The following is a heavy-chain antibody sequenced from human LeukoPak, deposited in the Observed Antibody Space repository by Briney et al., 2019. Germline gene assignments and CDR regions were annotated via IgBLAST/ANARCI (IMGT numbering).Heavy chain of an antibody. V-gene: IGHV3-23*01. Sequence: PGGSLRLSCEASGFTFSSYAMNWVRQAPGKGLEWVSVVSGSGGSTYYADSVKGRFTVSRDHSKNTLYLQMNSLRAEDTAVYYCAKEAPIYYYGSGSQSEGYLDYWGQGTLVTVSS. CDR1: GFTFSSYA. CDR3: AKEAPIYYYGSGSQSEGYLDY. J-gene: IGHJ4*02. D-gene: IGHD3-10*01. CDR2: VSGSGGST.